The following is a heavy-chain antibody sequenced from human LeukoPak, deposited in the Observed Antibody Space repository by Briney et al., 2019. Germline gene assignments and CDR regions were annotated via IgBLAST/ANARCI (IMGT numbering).Heavy chain of an antibody. CDR1: GGTFSSYA. J-gene: IGHJ6*03. D-gene: IGHD2-15*01. Sequence: GASVKVSCKASGGTFSSYAISWVRQAPGQGLEWMGGITPIFGTANYAQKFQGRVTITTDESTSTAYMELSSLRSEDTAVYYCARGILRPRPQGFTDYYYMDVWGKGTTVTVSS. CDR3: ARGILRPRPQGFTDYYYMDV. V-gene: IGHV1-69*05. CDR2: ITPIFGTA.